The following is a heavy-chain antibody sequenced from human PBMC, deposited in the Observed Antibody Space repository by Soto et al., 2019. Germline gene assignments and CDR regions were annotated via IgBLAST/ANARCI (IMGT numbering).Heavy chain of an antibody. CDR3: ARGEISRDSSSDY. J-gene: IGHJ4*02. V-gene: IGHV1-8*01. CDR1: GYTFTSYD. Sequence: ASVKVSCKASGYTFTSYDINWVRQATGQGLEWMGWMNPNSGNTGYAQKLQGRVTMTRNTSISTAYMKMSSLRSEDTAVYYCARGEISRDSSSDYWGQGTLVTVSS. D-gene: IGHD6-6*01. CDR2: MNPNSGNT.